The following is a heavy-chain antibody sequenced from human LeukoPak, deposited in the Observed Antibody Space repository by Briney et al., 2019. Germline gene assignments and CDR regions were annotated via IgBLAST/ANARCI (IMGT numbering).Heavy chain of an antibody. D-gene: IGHD4-17*01. Sequence: SETLSLTCTVSGGSISSGGYYWRWIRQHPGKGLEWIGYIYYSGSTYYNPSLKSRVTISVDTSKNQFSLKLSSVTAADTAVYYCARKYGDYYYYGMDVWGQGTTVTVSS. CDR1: GGSISSGGYY. CDR2: IYYSGST. CDR3: ARKYGDYYYYGMDV. J-gene: IGHJ6*02. V-gene: IGHV4-31*03.